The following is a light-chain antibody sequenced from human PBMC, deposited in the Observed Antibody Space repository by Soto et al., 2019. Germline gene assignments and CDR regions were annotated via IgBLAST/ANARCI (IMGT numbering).Light chain of an antibody. CDR2: DAS. CDR1: QSVSSY. V-gene: IGKV3-11*01. Sequence: DIVLTQSPATLSLSPGEKATLSCRASQSVSSYLAWYQQKPGQAPRLLIYDASNRATGIPARFSGSGSGTDFTLTISSLEPEDSALYYCQQRNNWPITFGQGTRLEIK. CDR3: QQRNNWPIT. J-gene: IGKJ5*01.